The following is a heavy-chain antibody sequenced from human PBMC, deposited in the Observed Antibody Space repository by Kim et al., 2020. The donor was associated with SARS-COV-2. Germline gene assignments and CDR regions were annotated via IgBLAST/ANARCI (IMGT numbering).Heavy chain of an antibody. CDR3: ARSRSSSSWTYNWFDP. Sequence: SETLSLTCTVSGGSISSGGYYWSWIRQHPGKGLEWIGYIYYSGSTYYNPSLKSRVTISVDTSKNQFSLKLSSVTAADTAVYYCARSRSSSSWTYNWFDPWGQGTLVTVSS. D-gene: IGHD6-13*01. CDR2: IYYSGST. CDR1: GGSISSGGYY. J-gene: IGHJ5*02. V-gene: IGHV4-31*03.